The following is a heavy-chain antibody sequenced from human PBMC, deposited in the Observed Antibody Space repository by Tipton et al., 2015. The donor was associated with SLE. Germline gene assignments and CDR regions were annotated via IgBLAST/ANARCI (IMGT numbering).Heavy chain of an antibody. Sequence: SLRLSCAASRFTFSNSDMNWVRQAPGKGLEWVSYISDTGSIRFYADSVKGRFTISRDNAKNSLYLQMNSLRAEDTGVHYCARVVAYVIDWWGQGTLVTVSS. D-gene: IGHD3-10*02. CDR3: ARVVAYVIDW. J-gene: IGHJ4*02. CDR2: ISDTGSIR. CDR1: RFTFSNSD. V-gene: IGHV3-48*03.